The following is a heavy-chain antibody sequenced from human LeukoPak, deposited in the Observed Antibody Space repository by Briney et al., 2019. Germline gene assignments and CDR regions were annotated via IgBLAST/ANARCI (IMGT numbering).Heavy chain of an antibody. CDR3: ARDPEEMARPGFYFDY. V-gene: IGHV3-NL1*01. D-gene: IGHD5-24*01. J-gene: IGHJ4*02. Sequence: GGSLRLSCEASGFTFDAYAMHWVRQAPGKGLEWVSLINKDGSATYYADSVKGRFTISRDNSKNTLYLQMNSLRAEDTAVYYCARDPEEMARPGFYFDYWGQGTLVTVSS. CDR2: INKDGSAT. CDR1: GFTFDAYA.